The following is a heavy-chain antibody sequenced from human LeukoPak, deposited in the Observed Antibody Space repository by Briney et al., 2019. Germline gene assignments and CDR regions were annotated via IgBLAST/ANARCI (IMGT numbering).Heavy chain of an antibody. D-gene: IGHD2-2*02. CDR1: GGSFSGYY. CDR3: ARGLPAAIRPYGMDV. V-gene: IGHV4-34*01. J-gene: IGHJ6*02. CDR2: INHSGST. Sequence: PSETLSLTCAAYGGSFSGYYWSWIRQPPGKGLEWIGEINHSGSTNYNPSLKSRVTISVDTSKNQFSLKLSSVTAADTAVYYCARGLPAAIRPYGMDVWGQGTTVTVSS.